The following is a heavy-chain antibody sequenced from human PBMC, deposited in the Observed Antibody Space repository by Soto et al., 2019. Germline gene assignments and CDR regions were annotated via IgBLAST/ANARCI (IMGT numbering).Heavy chain of an antibody. J-gene: IGHJ3*02. V-gene: IGHV1-58*01. D-gene: IGHD6-19*01. CDR2: IVVGSGNT. Sequence: SVKVSCKASGFTFTSSAVQWVRQARGQRLEWIGWIVVGSGNTNCAQKFQERVTITRDMSTSTAYMELSSLRSEDTAVYYCAAVGGIAVRRLAFDIWGQGTTVTVSS. CDR3: AAVGGIAVRRLAFDI. CDR1: GFTFTSSA.